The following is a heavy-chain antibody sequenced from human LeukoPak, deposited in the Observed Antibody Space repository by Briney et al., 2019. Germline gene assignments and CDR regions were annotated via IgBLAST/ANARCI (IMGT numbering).Heavy chain of an antibody. V-gene: IGHV4-31*03. CDR2: VCHDGGT. Sequence: SETLSLTCTVPGGSISSGGYCWSWIRQHPGKGLEWIGYVCHDGGTSYNPSLKSRVTVAIDTSKNQFSLKLNSVTAADTAVFYCAKEGRDSGGYNGWFEPWGQGTLVTISS. J-gene: IGHJ5*02. CDR3: AKEGRDSGGYNGWFEP. D-gene: IGHD2-15*01. CDR1: GGSISSGGYC.